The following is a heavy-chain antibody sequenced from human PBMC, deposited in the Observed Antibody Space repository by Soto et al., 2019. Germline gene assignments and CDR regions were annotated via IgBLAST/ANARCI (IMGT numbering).Heavy chain of an antibody. D-gene: IGHD6-19*01. J-gene: IGHJ4*02. Sequence: PGGSLRLSCAASGFTFSSYAMSWVRQALGKGLQWVSAISGSDGSTYYADSVKGRFSISRDNSKNTLHLQMNSLRAEDTAVYYCAVPTGIEVTGPDYWGQGTLVTRLL. CDR2: ISGSDGST. CDR1: GFTFSSYA. V-gene: IGHV3-23*01. CDR3: AVPTGIEVTGPDY.